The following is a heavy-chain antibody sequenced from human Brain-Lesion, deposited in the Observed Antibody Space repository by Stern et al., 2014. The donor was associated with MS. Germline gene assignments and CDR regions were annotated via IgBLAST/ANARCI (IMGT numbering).Heavy chain of an antibody. CDR2: ISWNSGTI. D-gene: IGHD1-14*01. CDR1: GFTFDDYA. J-gene: IGHJ4*02. CDR3: ARDITGSSAYFAY. Sequence: VQLGQSGGDLVQPGRSLRLSCAAFGFTFDDYAMHWVRQAPGKGLEWVAGISWNSGTIGYADSVKGRFTTSRENAYSSLYLQMNRLRPEDTALYYCARDITGSSAYFAYWGQGTLVTVSS. V-gene: IGHV3-9*01.